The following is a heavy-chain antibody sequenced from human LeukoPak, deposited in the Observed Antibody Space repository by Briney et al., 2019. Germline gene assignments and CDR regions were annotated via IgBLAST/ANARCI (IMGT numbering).Heavy chain of an antibody. Sequence: PSETLSLTCTVSGGSISSSSYYWGWIRQPPGKGLEWIASIYYSGRTFYNPSLKSRVTISVDTSKNQFSLKLNSVTAADTAVYYCARVEEGYGSGRRENYYYYYMDVWGKGTTVTISS. V-gene: IGHV4-39*07. CDR3: ARVEEGYGSGRRENYYYYYMDV. D-gene: IGHD3-10*01. CDR2: IYYSGRT. CDR1: GGSISSSSYY. J-gene: IGHJ6*03.